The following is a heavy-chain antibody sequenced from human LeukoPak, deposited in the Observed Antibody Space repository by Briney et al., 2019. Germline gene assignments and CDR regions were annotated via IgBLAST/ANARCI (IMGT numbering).Heavy chain of an antibody. Sequence: GASVKVSCKASGRTFINYAFNWVRQAPGQGLEWMGLIVPIFDVTHYAHKFQGRLTITADESTSTAYMELSSLRSDDTAIYYCASELRESSGFSWGQGTLVTLSS. V-gene: IGHV1-69*01. CDR2: IVPIFDVT. J-gene: IGHJ4*02. CDR3: ASELRESSGFS. D-gene: IGHD3-22*01. CDR1: GRTFINYA.